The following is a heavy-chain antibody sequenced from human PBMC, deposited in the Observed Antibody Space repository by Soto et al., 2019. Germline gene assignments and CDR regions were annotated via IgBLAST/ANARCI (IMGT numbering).Heavy chain of an antibody. J-gene: IGHJ6*02. CDR2: IKQDGSEK. CDR1: GFTFSSYW. CDR3: AREKEVYYDSSGYYYYYGMDV. D-gene: IGHD3-22*01. Sequence: ESGGGLVQPGGSLRLSCAASGFTFSSYWMSWVRQAPGKGLEWVANIKQDGSEKYYVDSVKGRFTISRDNAKNSLYLQMNSLRAEDTAVYYCAREKEVYYDSSGYYYYYGMDVWGQGTTVTVSS. V-gene: IGHV3-7*05.